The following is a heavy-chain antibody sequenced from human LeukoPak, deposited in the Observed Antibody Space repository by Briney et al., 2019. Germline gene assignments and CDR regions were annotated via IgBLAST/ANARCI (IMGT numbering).Heavy chain of an antibody. D-gene: IGHD1-1*01. J-gene: IGHJ3*02. CDR3: ARHRTGYLDAFDI. CDR1: GFTFSSYS. CDR2: ISSNSSYI. Sequence: PGGSLRLSCAASGFTFSSYSMNWVRQAPGKGLEWVSSISSNSSYIYYADSVKGRFTISRDNAKNSLYLQMNSLRAEDTAVYYCARHRTGYLDAFDIWGQGTMVTVSS. V-gene: IGHV3-21*01.